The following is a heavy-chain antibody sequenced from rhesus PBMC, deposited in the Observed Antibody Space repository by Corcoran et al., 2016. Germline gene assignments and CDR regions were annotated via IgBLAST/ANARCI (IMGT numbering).Heavy chain of an antibody. CDR3: AMEWLN. J-gene: IGHJ4*01. D-gene: IGHD2-33*01. CDR1: GGSTSGDY. CDR2: ISGNSGST. Sequence: QVQLQESGPGLAKPSATLSLTCAVSGGSTSGDYWNWIRQPPGKGLEWIGEISGNSGSTYYNPYLKSRVTISTDASKKRFSLQLSSVTAADTAVYYCAMEWLNWGQGVLVTVSS. V-gene: IGHV4-165*02.